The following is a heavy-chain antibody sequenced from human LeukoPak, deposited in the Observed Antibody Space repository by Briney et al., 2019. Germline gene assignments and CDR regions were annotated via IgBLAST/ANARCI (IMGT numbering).Heavy chain of an antibody. V-gene: IGHV3-30*02. CDR1: GFTFSSYS. Sequence: GGSLRLSCAAPGFTFSSYSMHWVRQAPGKGLEWVAFIRYDGSNKYYADSVKGRFTISRDNSKNTLYLQMHSLRAEDTAVYYCARDSQAVGTDFDYWGQGTLVTVSS. CDR2: IRYDGSNK. J-gene: IGHJ4*02. CDR3: ARDSQAVGTDFDY. D-gene: IGHD6-13*01.